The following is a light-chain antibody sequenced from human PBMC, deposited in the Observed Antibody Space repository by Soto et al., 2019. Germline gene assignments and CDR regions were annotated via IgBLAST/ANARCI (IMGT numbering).Light chain of an antibody. J-gene: IGKJ5*01. V-gene: IGKV1-39*01. CDR1: QSLQHRNGFNY. Sequence: DIVMTQSPLSLAVTPGEAASISCRSSQSLQHRNGFNYLNWYQQKPGKAPNLLIYTASYLQGGVPSRFSGSGSGTDFTLTISSLQPEDFATYYCQQTYSIPITFGQGTRLEIK. CDR2: TAS. CDR3: QQTYSIPIT.